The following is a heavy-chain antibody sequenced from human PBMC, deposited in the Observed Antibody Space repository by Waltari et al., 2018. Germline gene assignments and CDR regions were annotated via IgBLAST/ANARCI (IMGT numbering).Heavy chain of an antibody. CDR2: ISHDGSNK. CDR1: GFIFGNCN. CDR3: VKYSGFDYFFDY. J-gene: IGHJ4*02. Sequence: QFQLVESGGGVVQPGRYLRLSCAASGFIFGNCNMHWVRQTPGQGLQWVAAISHDGSNKYYADSVKSRFTVSRDNSNNTLYLQINSLRADDTGIYFCVKYSGFDYFFDYWGQGTLVTVSS. D-gene: IGHD5-12*01. V-gene: IGHV3-30*18.